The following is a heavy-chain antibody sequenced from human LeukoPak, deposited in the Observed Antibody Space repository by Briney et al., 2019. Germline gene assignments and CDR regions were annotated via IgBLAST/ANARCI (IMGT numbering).Heavy chain of an antibody. J-gene: IGHJ4*02. CDR1: GGTFSSYA. CDR2: IIPIFGTA. D-gene: IGHD2-2*01. CDR3: ARSSFRICSSTSCAYDY. Sequence: GASVKVSCKASGGTFSSYAISWVRQAPGQGLEWMGGIIPIFGTANYAQKFQGRVTITTDESTSTAYMELSSLRSGDTAVYYCARSSFRICSSTSCAYDYWGQGTLVTVSS. V-gene: IGHV1-69*05.